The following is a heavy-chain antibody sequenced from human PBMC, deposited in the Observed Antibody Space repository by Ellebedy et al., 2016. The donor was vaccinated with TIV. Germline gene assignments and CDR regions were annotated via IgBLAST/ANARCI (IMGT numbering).Heavy chain of an antibody. CDR3: ARDRGYYDILSETSEHYYFDS. J-gene: IGHJ4*02. CDR2: ISDDGQSI. CDR1: GFTFSSYA. D-gene: IGHD3-9*01. V-gene: IGHV3-30*01. Sequence: PGGSLRLSCAASGFTFSSYAMHWVRQAPGKGLEWVAVISDDGQSIYYADAVKGRFTISKDNSKTTVFLQMHSLRVEDTAVYYCARDRGYYDILSETSEHYYFDSWGQGTLVTVSS.